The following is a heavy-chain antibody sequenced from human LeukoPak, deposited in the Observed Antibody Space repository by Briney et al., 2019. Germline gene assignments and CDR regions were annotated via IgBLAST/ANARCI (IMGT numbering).Heavy chain of an antibody. CDR1: GYTFTGYY. D-gene: IGHD6-13*01. J-gene: IGHJ5*02. CDR3: AREEIAAAEVYNWFDP. V-gene: IGHV1-2*02. Sequence: ASVKVSCKASGYTFTGYYMHWVRQAPGQGLEWMGWINPNSGGTNYAQKFQGRVTMTRDTSISTAYMELSRLRSGDTAAYYCAREEIAAAEVYNWFDPWGQGTLVTVSS. CDR2: INPNSGGT.